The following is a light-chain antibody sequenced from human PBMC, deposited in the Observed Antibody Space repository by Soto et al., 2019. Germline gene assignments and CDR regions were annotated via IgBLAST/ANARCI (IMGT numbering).Light chain of an antibody. CDR3: QLYGNSSFT. CDR2: GAS. J-gene: IGKJ4*01. CDR1: QSVRSNY. Sequence: EIVLTQSPGTLSLSPGERATLSCRASQSVRSNYLAWYQQIPGQAPRLLVYGASSRATGIPDRFSGSGSGTDFTLTIRILEPEDFAVYYCQLYGNSSFTFGGGTKVEIK. V-gene: IGKV3-20*01.